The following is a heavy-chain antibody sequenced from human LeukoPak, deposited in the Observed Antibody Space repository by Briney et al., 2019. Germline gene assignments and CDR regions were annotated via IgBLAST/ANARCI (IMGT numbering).Heavy chain of an antibody. CDR1: GFTFSSYE. D-gene: IGHD1-26*01. CDR3: AGEGGGSNYA. CDR2: ISSSGSTI. J-gene: IGHJ4*02. V-gene: IGHV3-48*03. Sequence: PGGSLRLSCAASGFTFSSYEMNWVRQAPGKGLEWVSYISSSGSTIYYADSVEGRFHISRDKAKKSLYLQINSLRDEDTAVYYCAGEGGGSNYAGGQGTLVTVSS.